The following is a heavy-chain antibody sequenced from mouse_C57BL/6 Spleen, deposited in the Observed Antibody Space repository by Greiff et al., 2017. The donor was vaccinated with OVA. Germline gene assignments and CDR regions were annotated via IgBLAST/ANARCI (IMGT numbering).Heavy chain of an antibody. V-gene: IGHV1-64*01. D-gene: IGHD2-4*01. CDR2: IHPNSGST. CDR3: ARPSTMITTGGYYYAMDY. CDR1: GYTFTSYW. Sequence: QVQLQQSGAELVKPGASVKLSCKASGYTFTSYWMHWVKQRPGQGLEWIGMIHPNSGSTNYNEKFKSKATLTVDKSSSTAYMQLSSLTSEDSAVYYCARPSTMITTGGYYYAMDYWGQGTSVTVSS. J-gene: IGHJ4*01.